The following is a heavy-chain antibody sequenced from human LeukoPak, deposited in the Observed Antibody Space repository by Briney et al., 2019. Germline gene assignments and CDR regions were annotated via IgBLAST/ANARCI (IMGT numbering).Heavy chain of an antibody. J-gene: IGHJ3*02. CDR1: GGSISRSSYY. V-gene: IGHV4-39*01. CDR3: ASEPYGSGSFLGAFDI. CDR2: IYYSGST. D-gene: IGHD3-10*01. Sequence: SETLSLTCTVSGGSISRSSYYWGWIRQPPGKGLEWIGSIYYSGSTYYNPSLKSRVTISIDTSKNQFSLKLSSVTAADTAVYYCASEPYGSGSFLGAFDIWGQGTMVTVSS.